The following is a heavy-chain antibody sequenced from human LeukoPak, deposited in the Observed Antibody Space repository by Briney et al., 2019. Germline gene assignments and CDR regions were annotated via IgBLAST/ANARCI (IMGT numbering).Heavy chain of an antibody. CDR2: IYHSGST. CDR3: ARLEWFGELSPHFDY. Sequence: SETLSPTCTVSGGSISSSSYYWGWIRQPPGKGLEWIGSIYHSGSTYYNPSLKSRVTISVDTSKNQFSLKLSSVTAADTAVYYCARLEWFGELSPHFDYWGQGTLVTVSS. D-gene: IGHD3-10*01. CDR1: GGSISSSSYY. V-gene: IGHV4-39*01. J-gene: IGHJ4*02.